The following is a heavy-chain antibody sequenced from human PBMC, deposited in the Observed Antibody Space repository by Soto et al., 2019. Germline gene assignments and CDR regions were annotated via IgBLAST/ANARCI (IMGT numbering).Heavy chain of an antibody. V-gene: IGHV4-34*01. Sequence: QVQLQPWGAGLLKPSETLSLTCAVYGGSFSGYYWSWIRQPPGKGLEWFGEINHSGSTNYNPSLKSRVTISVDTSKNQFSLKLSSVTASDTAVYYCARGTPYIWVSYRPSYYYYYMDVWGKGTTVTVSS. CDR3: ARGTPYIWVSYRPSYYYYYMDV. CDR1: GGSFSGYY. J-gene: IGHJ6*03. D-gene: IGHD3-16*02. CDR2: INHSGST.